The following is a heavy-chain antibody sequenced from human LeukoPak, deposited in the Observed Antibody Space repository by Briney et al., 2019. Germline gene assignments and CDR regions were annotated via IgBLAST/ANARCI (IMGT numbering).Heavy chain of an antibody. J-gene: IGHJ3*02. V-gene: IGHV4-4*07. Sequence: SATLSLTCTVSGGSISSYYWSWIRQPAGKGLEWIGRIYTSGSTNYNPSLKSRVTMSVDTSKNQFSLKLSSVTAADTAVYYSARGAYYDFWSGYFLGDAFDIWGQGTMVTVSS. CDR3: ARGAYYDFWSGYFLGDAFDI. CDR1: GGSISSYY. CDR2: IYTSGST. D-gene: IGHD3-3*01.